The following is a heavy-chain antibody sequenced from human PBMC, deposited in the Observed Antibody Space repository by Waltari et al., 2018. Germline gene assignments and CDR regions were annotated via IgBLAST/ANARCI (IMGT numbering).Heavy chain of an antibody. D-gene: IGHD5-18*01. Sequence: QVQLQQGGAGLLRPSETLSLTSPVYGGSFSVYTWPCIPQPPGKGLEWIGEINHSGSTNYNPSLKSRVTISVDTSKNQFSLKLSSVTAADTAVYYCARGRNLVDTAMATLGYWGQGTLVTVSS. V-gene: IGHV4-34*01. J-gene: IGHJ4*02. CDR2: INHSGST. CDR3: ARGRNLVDTAMATLGY. CDR1: GGSFSVYT.